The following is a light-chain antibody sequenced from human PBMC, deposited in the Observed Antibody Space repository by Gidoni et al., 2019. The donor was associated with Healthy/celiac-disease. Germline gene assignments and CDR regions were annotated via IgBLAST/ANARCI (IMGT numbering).Light chain of an antibody. J-gene: IGKJ1*01. Sequence: DIQLTQSPSSLSASVGDRVPITCRASQGIRNTLVWFQRTPGKAPKRLIYAASSLHNGVPSRFSGTGSGKEFSLTINSLQPEDFATYYCQQHNSYHWTFGQGTKVEIK. V-gene: IGKV1-17*01. CDR3: QQHNSYHWT. CDR2: AAS. CDR1: QGIRNT.